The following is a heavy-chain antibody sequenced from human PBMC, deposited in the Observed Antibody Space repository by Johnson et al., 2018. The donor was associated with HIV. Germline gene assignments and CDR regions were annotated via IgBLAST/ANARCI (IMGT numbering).Heavy chain of an antibody. CDR3: ARGDGSSTSCPRKAFDI. CDR2: TRNKANSYTT. J-gene: IGHJ3*02. D-gene: IGHD2-2*01. CDR1: GFTFSDHY. Sequence: VQLVESGGGLVQPGGSLRLSCAASGFTFSDHYMDWVRQAPGKGLEWVGRTRNKANSYTTEYAASVKGRFTISRDDSKNSLYLQMNSLKTEDTAVYYCARGDGSSTSCPRKAFDIWGQGTMVTVSS. V-gene: IGHV3-72*01.